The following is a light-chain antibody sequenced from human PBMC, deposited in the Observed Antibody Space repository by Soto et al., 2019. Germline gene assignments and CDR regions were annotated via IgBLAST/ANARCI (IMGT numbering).Light chain of an antibody. CDR2: EVS. V-gene: IGLV2-23*02. CDR3: CSCAGSSTLYV. J-gene: IGLJ1*01. Sequence: QSALTQPASVSGSPGQSITISCTGTSSDVGSYNLVSWYQQHPGKAPKLMIYEVSKRPSGVSNRFSGSKSGNTASLTISGLQAGDEADYYCCSCAGSSTLYVFGTGTKVTVL. CDR1: SSDVGSYNL.